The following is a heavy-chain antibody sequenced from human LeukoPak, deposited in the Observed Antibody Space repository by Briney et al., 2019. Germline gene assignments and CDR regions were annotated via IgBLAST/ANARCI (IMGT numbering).Heavy chain of an antibody. J-gene: IGHJ4*02. CDR2: VSGSSSYI. CDR3: ARSIPLVVPAAIGPVDY. CDR1: GFTFSTYS. V-gene: IGHV3-21*01. Sequence: GSLRLSCEASGFTFSTYSMNWVRQAPGKGLEWVSSVSGSSSYIYYADSVKGRFTISRDNAKNSLYLQMNSLRAEDTAVYYCARSIPLVVPAAIGPVDYWGQGTLVTVSS. D-gene: IGHD2-2*02.